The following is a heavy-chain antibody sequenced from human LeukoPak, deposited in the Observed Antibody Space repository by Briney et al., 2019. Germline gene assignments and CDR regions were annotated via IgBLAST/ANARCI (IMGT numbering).Heavy chain of an antibody. Sequence: PSETLSLTCTVSGGSISSYYWSWIRQPPGKGLEWIGYIYYSGSTNYNPSLKSRVTISVDTSKNQFSLKLSSVTAADTAVYYCAREGGNSQKGYYGMDVWGRGTTVTVSS. V-gene: IGHV4-59*01. CDR2: IYYSGST. CDR1: GGSISSYY. CDR3: AREGGNSQKGYYGMDV. D-gene: IGHD4-23*01. J-gene: IGHJ6*02.